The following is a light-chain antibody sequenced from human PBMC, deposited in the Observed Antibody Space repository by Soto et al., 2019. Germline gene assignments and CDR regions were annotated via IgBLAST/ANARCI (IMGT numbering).Light chain of an antibody. CDR1: QSVSSSY. Sequence: EIVLTQSPGTLSLSPGERATLSCRASQSVSSSYLAWYQQKPGQAPRLLIYGASSRATGIPDRFSGSGSGTDFTLTISRVEPEDFAVYYCQQYGSSLPLTFGGGTKVEIK. V-gene: IGKV3-20*01. CDR3: QQYGSSLPLT. J-gene: IGKJ4*01. CDR2: GAS.